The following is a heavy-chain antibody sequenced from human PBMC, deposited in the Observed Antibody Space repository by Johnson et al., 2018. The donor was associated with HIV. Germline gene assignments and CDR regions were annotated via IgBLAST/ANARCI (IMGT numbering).Heavy chain of an antibody. J-gene: IGHJ3*02. V-gene: IGHV3-30*18. Sequence: QVQLVESGGGVVQPGRSLRLSCAVSGFTFSSYGMHWVRRAPGKGLEWVAVISYDGSNKYYADSVKGRFTISRDNSKNTLYLQMNSLRAEDTAVYYCAKSGFSGSYQGAYDIWGQGTMATVSS. CDR2: ISYDGSNK. D-gene: IGHD1-26*01. CDR3: AKSGFSGSYQGAYDI. CDR1: GFTFSSYG.